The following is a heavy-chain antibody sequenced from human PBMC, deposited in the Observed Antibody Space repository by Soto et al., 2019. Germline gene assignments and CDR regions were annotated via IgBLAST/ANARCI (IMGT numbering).Heavy chain of an antibody. CDR1: GFTFSTFA. D-gene: IGHD1-1*01. Sequence: QAQLVESGGGVVQPGRSLRLSCAASGFTFSTFAMHWVRQAPGKGLEWVAVMSYDESNEYYADSVKGRFTISRDNSKNTLYLQMNSLRPEDTDAYYCARSQMERRRFGMDVWGQGTTVTVSS. J-gene: IGHJ6*02. CDR3: ARSQMERRRFGMDV. CDR2: MSYDESNE. V-gene: IGHV3-30-3*01.